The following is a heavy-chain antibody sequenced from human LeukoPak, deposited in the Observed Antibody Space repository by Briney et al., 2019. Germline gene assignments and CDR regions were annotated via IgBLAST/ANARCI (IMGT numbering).Heavy chain of an antibody. D-gene: IGHD3-10*01. CDR2: IRSKAYGGTT. CDR1: GFTFGDYA. J-gene: IGHJ3*02. V-gene: IGHV3-49*04. Sequence: GGSLRLSCTASGFTFGDYAMSWVRQAPGKGLEWVGFIRSKAYGGTTEYAASVKGRFTISRDDSKSIAYLQMNSLKTEDTAVYYCTRDGSGSGSYFSEAFDIWGQGTMVIVSS. CDR3: TRDGSGSGSYFSEAFDI.